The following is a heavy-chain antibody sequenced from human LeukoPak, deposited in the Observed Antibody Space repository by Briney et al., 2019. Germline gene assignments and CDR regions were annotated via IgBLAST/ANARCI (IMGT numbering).Heavy chain of an antibody. CDR2: INHSGST. D-gene: IGHD3-22*01. Sequence: PSETLSLTCAVYGGSFSGYYWSWIRQPPGKGLEWIGEINHSGSTNYNPSLKSRVTISVDTSKNQFSLKLSSVTAADTAVYYCARRKKEYYYDSSGRGYYYYYMDVWGKGTTVTVSS. CDR1: GGSFSGYY. J-gene: IGHJ6*03. V-gene: IGHV4-34*01. CDR3: ARRKKEYYYDSSGRGYYYYYMDV.